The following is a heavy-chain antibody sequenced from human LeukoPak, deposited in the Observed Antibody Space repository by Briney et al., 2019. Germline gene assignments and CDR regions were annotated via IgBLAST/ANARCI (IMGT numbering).Heavy chain of an antibody. Sequence: GESLKISCKGSGYSFNTYWIGWVRQTPGKGLEWMGIIYPGDSDTKYSPSFQGQVTISADKSISTAYLQWSSLKASDTAMYYCVRPQDFGLTGMNAFDIWGQGTMVTVSS. CDR3: VRPQDFGLTGMNAFDI. V-gene: IGHV5-51*01. CDR1: GYSFNTYW. D-gene: IGHD7-27*01. J-gene: IGHJ3*02. CDR2: IYPGDSDT.